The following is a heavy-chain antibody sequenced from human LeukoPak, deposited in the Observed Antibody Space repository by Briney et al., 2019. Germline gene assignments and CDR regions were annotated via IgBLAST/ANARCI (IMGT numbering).Heavy chain of an antibody. J-gene: IGHJ1*01. Sequence: GGSLRLSCAASGFSFDDYAMHWVRQAPGKGLEWVSGLNWNSGSIGYADSVKGRFTISRDNAKNSLYLQMNSLKPEDTALYYCAKDDSGTYYRTVSFQYWGQGTLVTVSS. CDR1: GFSFDDYA. CDR3: AKDDSGTYYRTVSFQY. D-gene: IGHD1-26*01. V-gene: IGHV3-9*01. CDR2: LNWNSGSI.